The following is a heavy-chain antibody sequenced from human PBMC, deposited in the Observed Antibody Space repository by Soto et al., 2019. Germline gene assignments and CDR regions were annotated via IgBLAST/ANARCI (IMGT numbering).Heavy chain of an antibody. CDR3: ARDPVLGDILTGPNWFDP. CDR1: GFTFSSYS. Sequence: EVQLVESGGGLVQPGGSLRLSCAASGFTFSSYSMNWVRQAPGKGLEWVSYISSSSSTIYYADSVKGRFTISRDNAKNSLYLQMNSLSDEDTAVYYCARDPVLGDILTGPNWFDPWGQGTLVTVSS. D-gene: IGHD3-9*01. V-gene: IGHV3-48*02. CDR2: ISSSSSTI. J-gene: IGHJ5*02.